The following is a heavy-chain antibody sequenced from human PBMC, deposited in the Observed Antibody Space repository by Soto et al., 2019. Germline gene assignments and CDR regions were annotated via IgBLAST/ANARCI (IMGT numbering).Heavy chain of an antibody. CDR2: ISYDGSNK. D-gene: IGHD3-22*01. CDR3: ARSRGYYDSSGTFRHYYYYGMDV. J-gene: IGHJ6*02. CDR1: GFTFSSYA. Sequence: QVQLVESGGGVVQPGRSLRLSCAASGFTFSSYAMHWVRQAPGKGLEWVAVISYDGSNKYYADSVKGRFTISRDNSKNTLYLQMNSLRADDTAVYYCARSRGYYDSSGTFRHYYYYGMDVWGQGTTVTVSS. V-gene: IGHV3-30-3*01.